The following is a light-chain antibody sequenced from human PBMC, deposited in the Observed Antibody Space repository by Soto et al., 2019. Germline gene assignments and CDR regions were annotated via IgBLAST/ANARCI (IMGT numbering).Light chain of an antibody. Sequence: QSVLTQPASVSGSPGQSITISCTGTSNDVGSYNIVSWYQQHPGKAPKLVIYEVSKRPSGVSNRFSGSKSGNTASLTISGLQAEDEAEYYCYSLAGSVTDVFGTGTKLTVL. CDR3: YSLAGSVTDV. V-gene: IGLV2-23*02. J-gene: IGLJ1*01. CDR1: SNDVGSYNI. CDR2: EVS.